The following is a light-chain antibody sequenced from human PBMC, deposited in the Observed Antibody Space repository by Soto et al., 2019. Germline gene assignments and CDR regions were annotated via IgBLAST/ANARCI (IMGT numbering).Light chain of an antibody. CDR3: QQYNTWQPKMA. CDR1: QSVSSD. V-gene: IGKV3-15*01. CDR2: GAS. Sequence: VVTQSPATLSVFPGETATLSSRASQSVSSDLAWYQQRPGQAPRLLIYGASTRATGIPARFRGSGSGTEFRLTISSLQSEDFATYYCQQYNTWQPKMAFGRGTKVEIK. J-gene: IGKJ1*01.